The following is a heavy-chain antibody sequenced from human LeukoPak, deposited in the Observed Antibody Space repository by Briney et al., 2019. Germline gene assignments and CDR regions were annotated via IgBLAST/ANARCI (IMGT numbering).Heavy chain of an antibody. D-gene: IGHD6-13*01. V-gene: IGHV1-69*06. CDR3: ATTLPGIAAAGPINWFDP. CDR2: IIPIFGTA. Sequence: ASVKVSCKASGGTFSSYAISWVRQAPGQGLEWMGGIIPIFGTANYAQKFQGRVTITADKSTSTAYMELSSLRSEDTAVYYCATTLPGIAAAGPINWFDPWGQGTLVTVSS. CDR1: GGTFSSYA. J-gene: IGHJ5*02.